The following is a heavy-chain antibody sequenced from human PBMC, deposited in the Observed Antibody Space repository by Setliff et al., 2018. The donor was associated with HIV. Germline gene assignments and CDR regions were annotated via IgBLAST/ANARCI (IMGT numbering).Heavy chain of an antibody. CDR3: ARAGTTMAATGYYFDH. V-gene: IGHV6-1*01. CDR1: GDSVSSNSAA. D-gene: IGHD6-13*01. CDR2: TYYRSKWYN. J-gene: IGHJ4*02. Sequence: PSQTLSLTCAISGDSVSSNSAAWNWIRQSPARGLEWLGRTYYRSKWYNDYAVSVKSRITINPDTSKNQFSLQLNSVTPEDTAVYFCARAGTTMAATGYYFDHWGQGTLVTVSS.